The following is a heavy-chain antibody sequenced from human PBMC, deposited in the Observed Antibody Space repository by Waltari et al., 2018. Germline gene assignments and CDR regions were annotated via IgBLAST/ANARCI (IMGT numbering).Heavy chain of an antibody. V-gene: IGHV3-30*19. CDR3: AKDAFGNTYLDH. CDR2: FFFGGGES. Sequence: QVQLVESGGGVVQPGMSLRLSCAASGFSLGTYGMHWVRQAPGKGLEWVALFFFGGGESFYADSVRGRFTISRDNSKNTLYLDINSLRLDDTAIYYCAKDAFGNTYLDHWGQGTLVTVSS. J-gene: IGHJ4*02. CDR1: GFSLGTYG. D-gene: IGHD3-10*01.